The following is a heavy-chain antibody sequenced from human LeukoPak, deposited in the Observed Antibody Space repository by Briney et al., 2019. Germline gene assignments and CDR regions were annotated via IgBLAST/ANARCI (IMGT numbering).Heavy chain of an antibody. CDR1: GGSINNGDNY. D-gene: IGHD5-18*01. Sequence: SQTLSLTCTVSGGSINNGDNYWSWIRQPPGKGLEWIAFIYYRGTAYYNPSLKSRVTMSIDTSRNEFSLKVTSVTAADTAVYYCARIQGNGASGWDYFDHWGQGALVTVSS. V-gene: IGHV4-30-4*01. CDR3: ARIQGNGASGWDYFDH. CDR2: IYYRGTA. J-gene: IGHJ4*02.